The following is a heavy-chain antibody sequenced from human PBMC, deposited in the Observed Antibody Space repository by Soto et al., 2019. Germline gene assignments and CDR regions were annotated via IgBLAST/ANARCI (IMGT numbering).Heavy chain of an antibody. J-gene: IGHJ5*02. V-gene: IGHV4-34*01. CDR2: INHSGST. CDR3: ARAGWSWNWFDP. D-gene: IGHD3-10*01. Sequence: QVQLQQWGAGLLKPSETLSLTCAVYGGSFSGYYWSWIRQPPGKGLEWIGEINHSGSTNYNPSLKSRVTISVDTSKSQFSLKLSSVTAADTAVYYCARAGWSWNWFDPWGQGTLVTVSS. CDR1: GGSFSGYY.